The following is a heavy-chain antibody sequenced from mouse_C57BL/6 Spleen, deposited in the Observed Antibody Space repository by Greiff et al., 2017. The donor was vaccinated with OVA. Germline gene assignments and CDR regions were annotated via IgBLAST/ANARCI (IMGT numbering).Heavy chain of an antibody. CDR1: GYTFTRSW. Sequence: QVQLQQPVAALVMPGSSVPLSCKASGYTFTRSWLHLVKQMPGHCLAWIGEIDPSDSYTNYNQKFKGKSTLTVDKSSSTAYMQLSSLTSEDSAVYYCARRGYGRTGYAMDYWGQGTSVTVSS. V-gene: IGHV1-69*01. CDR3: ARRGYGRTGYAMDY. J-gene: IGHJ4*01. CDR2: IDPSDSYT. D-gene: IGHD1-2*01.